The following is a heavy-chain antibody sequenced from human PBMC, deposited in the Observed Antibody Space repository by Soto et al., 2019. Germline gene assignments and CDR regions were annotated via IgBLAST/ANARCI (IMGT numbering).Heavy chain of an antibody. V-gene: IGHV3-48*03. D-gene: IGHD2-21*01. CDR2: ISSGGSVI. Sequence: DVRVVESGGGLVQPGGSLRLYCVASGFTFDSHELHWVRQAPGKGLEWISYISSGGSVIYYADSVTGRSTISRDNLENAEYLQSNPMRLDFTAMYFCARGLSGDRGAGGGVDLWGQATMVVVSP. J-gene: IGHJ3*01. CDR1: GFTFDSHE. CDR3: ARGLSGDRGAGGGVDL.